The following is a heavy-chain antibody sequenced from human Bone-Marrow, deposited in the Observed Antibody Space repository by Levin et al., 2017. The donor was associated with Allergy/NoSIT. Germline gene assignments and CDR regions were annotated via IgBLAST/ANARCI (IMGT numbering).Heavy chain of an antibody. V-gene: IGHV3-9*01. D-gene: IGHD3-10*01. J-gene: IGHJ4*02. CDR1: GFTFDDFA. CDR2: ISWNSANM. CDR3: ARDRAHYYASGSYFNS. Sequence: QPGGSLRLSCVASGFTFDDFALHWVRQAPGKGLEWVSGISWNSANMGYADSVKGRFTISRDNAKNSLFLQMNSLRPEDTALYYCARDRAHYYASGSYFNSWGQGTLVTVSS.